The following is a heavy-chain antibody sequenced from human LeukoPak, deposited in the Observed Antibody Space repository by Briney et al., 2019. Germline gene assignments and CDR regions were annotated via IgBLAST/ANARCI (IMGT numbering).Heavy chain of an antibody. CDR1: GFTFSSYW. CDR3: ARMYWGAFDI. J-gene: IGHJ3*02. V-gene: IGHV3-7*01. Sequence: GGSLRLSCAASGFTFSSYWMSWVRQTSGKGLEWVAHIKQDGSEKYFVDSVKGRFTISRDNAKTSLYLQMNSLRAEDTAVYYCARMYWGAFDIWGQGTMVTVSS. D-gene: IGHD2-8*02. CDR2: IKQDGSEK.